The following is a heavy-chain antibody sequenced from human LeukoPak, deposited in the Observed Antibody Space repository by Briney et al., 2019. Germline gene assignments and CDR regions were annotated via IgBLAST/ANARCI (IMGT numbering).Heavy chain of an antibody. Sequence: SETLSLTCTVSGYSISSGFYWGWIRQPPGKGLEWIGSIFHSGSTYYNPFLKSRVTISVGTSKNHFSLKLSSVTAADTAVYYCARARVPAAIFHMPDWYFDLWGRGTLVTVSS. V-gene: IGHV4-38-2*02. CDR1: GYSISSGFY. CDR2: IFHSGST. CDR3: ARARVPAAIFHMPDWYFDL. D-gene: IGHD2-2*01. J-gene: IGHJ2*01.